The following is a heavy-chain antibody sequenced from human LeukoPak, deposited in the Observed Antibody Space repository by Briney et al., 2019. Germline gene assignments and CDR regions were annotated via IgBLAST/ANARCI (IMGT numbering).Heavy chain of an antibody. CDR3: AKDRKWLVREADS. CDR1: GISFSSYA. J-gene: IGHJ4*02. CDR2: ISGSGGST. V-gene: IGHV3-23*01. D-gene: IGHD6-19*01. Sequence: PGGSLRLSCAVSGISFSSYAMSWVRQAPGKGLDWVSGISGSGGSTYYADSVKGRFTISRDNSKNTLYLQMDSLRAEDTAVYYCAKDRKWLVREADSWGQGTPVTVSS.